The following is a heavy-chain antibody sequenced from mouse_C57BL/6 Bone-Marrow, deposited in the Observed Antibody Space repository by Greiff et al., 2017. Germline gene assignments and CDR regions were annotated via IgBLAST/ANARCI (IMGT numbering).Heavy chain of an antibody. Sequence: QVQLQQPGAELVRPGSSVKLSCKASGYTFTSYWMHWVKQRPIQGLEWIGNIDPSDSETHYNQKFKDKATLTVDKSSSTAYMQLSSLTSEDSAVYYCARVQTHSSGSDYYAMDYWGQGTSVTVSS. D-gene: IGHD3-2*02. CDR1: GYTFTSYW. V-gene: IGHV1-52*01. CDR2: IDPSDSET. J-gene: IGHJ4*01. CDR3: ARVQTHSSGSDYYAMDY.